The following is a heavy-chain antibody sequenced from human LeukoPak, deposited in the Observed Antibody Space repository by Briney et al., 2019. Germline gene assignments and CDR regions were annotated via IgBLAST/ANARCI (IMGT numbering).Heavy chain of an antibody. V-gene: IGHV3-7*01. J-gene: IGHJ3*02. Sequence: GSLRLSCAASGFTFSTYWMSWVRQAPGKGLEWVANIKQDGSEKYYVDSVKGRFTISRDNAKNSLYLQMNSLRAEDTAVYYCARGMTAMVLFDIWGQGTMVTVSS. D-gene: IGHD5-18*01. CDR2: IKQDGSEK. CDR3: ARGMTAMVLFDI. CDR1: GFTFSTYW.